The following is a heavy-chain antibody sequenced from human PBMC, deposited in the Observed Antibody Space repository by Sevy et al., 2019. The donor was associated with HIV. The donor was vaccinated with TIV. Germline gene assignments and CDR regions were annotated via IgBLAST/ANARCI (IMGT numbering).Heavy chain of an antibody. Sequence: SETLSLTCTVSGGSIISSTYYWGWIRQPPGKGLEWIGSVYYSGSTYYNPSLRSRVTISVDMFKDHFSLKLSSVTAADTAVYYCARPGAGPAFDVWGQGTMVTVSS. CDR2: VYYSGST. CDR3: ARPGAGPAFDV. V-gene: IGHV4-39*02. J-gene: IGHJ3*01. D-gene: IGHD3-10*01. CDR1: GGSIISSTYY.